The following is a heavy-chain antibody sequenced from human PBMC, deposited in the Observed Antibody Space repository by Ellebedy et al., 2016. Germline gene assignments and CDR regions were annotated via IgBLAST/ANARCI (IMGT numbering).Heavy chain of an antibody. CDR3: AKNDYGDYGLLDY. V-gene: IGHV3-64*01. Sequence: GGSLRLSCAASGFTFSSYAMHWVRQAPGKGLEYVSAISSNGGSTYYANSVKGRFTISRDNSKNTLYLQMNSLRAEDTAVYYCAKNDYGDYGLLDYWGQGTLVTVSS. D-gene: IGHD4-17*01. CDR1: GFTFSSYA. CDR2: ISSNGGST. J-gene: IGHJ4*02.